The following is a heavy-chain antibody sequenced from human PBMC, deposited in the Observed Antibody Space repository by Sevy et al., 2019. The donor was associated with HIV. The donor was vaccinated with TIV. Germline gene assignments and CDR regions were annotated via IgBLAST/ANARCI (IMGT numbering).Heavy chain of an antibody. CDR2: IYYNGHI. CDR3: AGENAWGRGYS. J-gene: IGHJ4*02. V-gene: IGHV4-59*08. Sequence: SETLSLTCTVSGGSITSLYWNRIRQPPGKGLEWIANIYYNGHINYNPSLKSRVTLSLDTSKNQFPLRLSSVTAADTAMYYCAGENAWGRGYSWGQGTLVTVSS. D-gene: IGHD1-26*01. CDR1: GGSITSLY.